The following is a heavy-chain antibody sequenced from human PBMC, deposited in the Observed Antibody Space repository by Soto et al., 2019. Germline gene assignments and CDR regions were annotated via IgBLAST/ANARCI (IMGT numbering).Heavy chain of an antibody. D-gene: IGHD3-10*01. Sequence: ASVKVSCKASGYTFTSYAMHWVRQAPGQRLEWMGWINAGNGNTKYSQKFQGRVTMTRDTSTSTVYMELSSLRSEDTAVYYCASRAGSGSYLDYWGQGTLVTVSS. V-gene: IGHV1-3*01. CDR1: GYTFTSYA. CDR2: INAGNGNT. J-gene: IGHJ4*02. CDR3: ASRAGSGSYLDY.